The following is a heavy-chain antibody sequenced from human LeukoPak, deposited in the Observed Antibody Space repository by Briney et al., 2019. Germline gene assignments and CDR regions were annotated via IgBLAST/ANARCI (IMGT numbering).Heavy chain of an antibody. CDR3: ESTNGVAAAGLLLDY. CDR1: GFTFSSYG. CDR2: IRYDGSNK. Sequence: GGSLRLSCAAPGFTFSSYGMHWVRQAPGKGLEWVAFIRYDGSNKYYADSVKGRFTNSRDNSKNTLYLQMNSLRAEDTAVYYCESTNGVAAAGLLLDYWGQGTLVTVSS. J-gene: IGHJ4*02. D-gene: IGHD6-13*01. V-gene: IGHV3-30*02.